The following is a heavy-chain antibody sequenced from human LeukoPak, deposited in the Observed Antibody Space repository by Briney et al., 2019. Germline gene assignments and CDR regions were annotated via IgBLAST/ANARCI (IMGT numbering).Heavy chain of an antibody. J-gene: IGHJ5*02. CDR3: ARVPVAVAGPSWFDP. CDR2: IYHSGST. Sequence: GSLRLSCAASGLTFSSYSMTWIRQPPGGGLEWLGYIYHSGSTNYNPSLKSRVTMSVDTSKNQFSLEVRSVTAADAAVYYCARVPVAVAGPSWFDPWGQGTLVAVSS. D-gene: IGHD6-19*01. CDR1: GLTFSSYS. V-gene: IGHV4-59*01.